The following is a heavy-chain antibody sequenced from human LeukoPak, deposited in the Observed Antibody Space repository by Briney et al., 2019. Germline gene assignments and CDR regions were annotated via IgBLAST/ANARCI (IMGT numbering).Heavy chain of an antibody. CDR1: GFTFSDYY. D-gene: IGHD1-7*01. CDR2: ISSSGSTI. CDR3: ARELDLYNWNYGGGYYFDY. Sequence: GGSLRLSYAASGFTFSDYYMSWIRQAPGKGLEWVSYISSSGSTIYYADSVKGRFTISRDNAKNSLYLQMNSLRAEDTAVYYCARELDLYNWNYGGGYYFDYWGQGTLVTVSS. J-gene: IGHJ4*02. V-gene: IGHV3-11*04.